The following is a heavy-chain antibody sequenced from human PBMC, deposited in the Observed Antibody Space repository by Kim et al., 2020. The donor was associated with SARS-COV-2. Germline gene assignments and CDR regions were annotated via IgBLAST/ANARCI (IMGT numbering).Heavy chain of an antibody. D-gene: IGHD3-16*01. J-gene: IGHJ4*02. CDR1: AFTSSSYS. Sequence: GGSLRLSCAASAFTSSSYSMHWVRQAPGKGLEWLAVISYDGSDTYHADSVRGRFTISRDNSKNMVYLQMNGLRTDDTAVYYCANQGGFGLEFDYWCQGTL. CDR2: ISYDGSDT. V-gene: IGHV3-30-3*01. CDR3: ANQGGFGLEFDY.